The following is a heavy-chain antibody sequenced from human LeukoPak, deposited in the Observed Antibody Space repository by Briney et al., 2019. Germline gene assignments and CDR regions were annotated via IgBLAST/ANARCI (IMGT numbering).Heavy chain of an antibody. CDR2: ISGDSNTI. J-gene: IGHJ4*02. CDR3: ARAPLGESDY. V-gene: IGHV3-48*04. D-gene: IGHD3-10*01. CDR1: GFTFSTYA. Sequence: GGSLRLSCAASGFTFSTYAMNWVRQAPGKGLEWVSYISGDSNTIHYADSVKGRFTVSRDNARNSLYLQMNSLRAEDTAVYYCARAPLGESDYWGQGTLVTVSS.